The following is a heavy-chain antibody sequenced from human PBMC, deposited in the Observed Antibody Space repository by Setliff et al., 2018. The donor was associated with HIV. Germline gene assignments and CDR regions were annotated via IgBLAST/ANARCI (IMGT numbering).Heavy chain of an antibody. CDR3: ARDYYDSSGYIFFPGLPDY. CDR1: GYTFTSYG. J-gene: IGHJ4*02. D-gene: IGHD3-22*01. Sequence: ASVKVSCKASGYTFTSYGISWVRQAPGQGLEWMGWISAYNGNTNYAQKLQGRVTMTTDTSKSTAYMELRSLRSDDTAVYYCARDYYDSSGYIFFPGLPDYWGQGTLVTVSS. V-gene: IGHV1-18*01. CDR2: ISAYNGNT.